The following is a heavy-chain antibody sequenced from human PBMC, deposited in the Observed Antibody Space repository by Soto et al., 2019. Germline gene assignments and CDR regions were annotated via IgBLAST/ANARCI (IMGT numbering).Heavy chain of an antibody. J-gene: IGHJ5*02. CDR2: IYNSGTT. CDR3: ARHPAP. Sequence: QVQLQESGPGLVKPSETLSLTCTVSGGSITRGGYYWSWIRQHPGKGLEWIGYIYNSGTTYYNPYLKSRVTISVDTSKNQFSLKLTSVTDADTAVYYGARHPAPWGQGTLVTVSS. CDR1: GGSITRGGYY. V-gene: IGHV4-31*03.